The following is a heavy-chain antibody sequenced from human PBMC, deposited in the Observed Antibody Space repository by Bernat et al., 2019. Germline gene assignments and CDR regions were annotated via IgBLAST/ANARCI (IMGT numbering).Heavy chain of an antibody. CDR2: ISAYNGNT. CDR3: AKGRIVVVPAAIWGRLY. V-gene: IGHV1-18*01. D-gene: IGHD2-2*01. CDR1: GYTFTSYG. Sequence: QVQLVQSGAEVKKPGASVKVSCKASGYTFTSYGISWVRQAPGQGLEWMGWISAYNGNTNYAQKLQGRVTMTTDTSTSTAYMELRSLRSDDTAVYYCAKGRIVVVPAAIWGRLYWGQGTLVTVSS. J-gene: IGHJ4*02.